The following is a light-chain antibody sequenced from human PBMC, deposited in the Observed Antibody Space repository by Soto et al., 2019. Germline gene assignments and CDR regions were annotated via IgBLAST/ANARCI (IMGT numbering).Light chain of an antibody. CDR2: GAS. CDR3: QQYGSSPWT. CDR1: QSVSSSY. Sequence: EIVLTQSPGTLSLSPGERATPSRRASQSVSSSYLAWYQQKPGQAPRLLIYGASSRATGIPDRFSGSGSGTDFTLTISRLEPEDFAVYYCQQYGSSPWTFGQGTKVDIK. V-gene: IGKV3-20*01. J-gene: IGKJ1*01.